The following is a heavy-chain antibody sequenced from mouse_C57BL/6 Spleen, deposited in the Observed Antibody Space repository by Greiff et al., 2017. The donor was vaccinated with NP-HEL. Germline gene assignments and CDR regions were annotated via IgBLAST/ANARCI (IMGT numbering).Heavy chain of an antibody. CDR2: IHPNSGST. CDR1: GYTFTSYW. J-gene: IGHJ4*01. D-gene: IGHD2-5*01. Sequence: QVQLQQPGAELVKPGASVKLSCKASGYTFTSYWMHWVKQRPGQGLEWIGMIHPNSGSTNYNEKFKSKATLTVDKSSSPAYMQLSSLTSEDSAVYYCARSPYSNYAMDYWGQGTSVTVSS. V-gene: IGHV1-64*01. CDR3: ARSPYSNYAMDY.